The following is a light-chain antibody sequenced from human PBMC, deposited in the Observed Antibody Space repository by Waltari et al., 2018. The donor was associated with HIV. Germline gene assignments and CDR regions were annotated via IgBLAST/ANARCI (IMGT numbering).Light chain of an antibody. CDR1: SSNIGAGYD. CDR2: VNN. V-gene: IGLV1-40*01. Sequence: QSVLTQPPSVSGAPGQRVTISCTGSSSNIGAGYDVHWYQQLPGTAPKLLNYVNNNRPSGVPSLFSGSKSGTSASLAITGLQPEDEGDYYCQSYDSRLSGSVFGGGTKLTVL. CDR3: QSYDSRLSGSV. J-gene: IGLJ2*01.